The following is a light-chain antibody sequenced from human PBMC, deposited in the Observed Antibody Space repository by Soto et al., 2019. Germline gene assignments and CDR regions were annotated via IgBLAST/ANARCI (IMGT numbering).Light chain of an antibody. V-gene: IGKV3-11*01. CDR3: QQRSI. CDR2: DAS. J-gene: IGKJ5*01. Sequence: EIVLTQSPATLSLSPGERATLSCRASQSVSSYLAWYQQKPGQAPRLLIYDASNRATGIPARFSGSGSGTDFTLTISSLEPEDFAVYYCQQRSIFGQGTRLENK. CDR1: QSVSSY.